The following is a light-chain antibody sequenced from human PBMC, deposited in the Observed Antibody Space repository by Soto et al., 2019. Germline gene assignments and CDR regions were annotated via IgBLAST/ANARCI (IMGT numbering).Light chain of an antibody. CDR2: DAS. CDR3: QQYNSYYT. V-gene: IGKV1-5*01. Sequence: DIPMTPSPAPLSASXGDIVTITFQASQNINNYLNWYQQKPGKAPKLLIYDASSLESGVPSRFSGSGSGTEFTLTISSLQPDDFATYYCQQYNSYYTFGQGTRLEIK. CDR1: QNINNY. J-gene: IGKJ5*01.